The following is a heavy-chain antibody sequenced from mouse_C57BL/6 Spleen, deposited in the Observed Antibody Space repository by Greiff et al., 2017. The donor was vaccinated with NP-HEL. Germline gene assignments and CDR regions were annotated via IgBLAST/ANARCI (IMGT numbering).Heavy chain of an antibody. Sequence: VQLKQSGPGLVKPSQSLSLTCSVTGYSITSGYSWNWIRQFPGNKLEWMGSLSYDGSNNYNPSLKNRISITRDTSTNQFFLKLNSVTTEDTATDYCARDHDGYPWFAYWGQGTLVTVSA. CDR1: GYSITSGYS. V-gene: IGHV3-6*01. CDR2: LSYDGSN. CDR3: ARDHDGYPWFAY. D-gene: IGHD2-3*01. J-gene: IGHJ3*01.